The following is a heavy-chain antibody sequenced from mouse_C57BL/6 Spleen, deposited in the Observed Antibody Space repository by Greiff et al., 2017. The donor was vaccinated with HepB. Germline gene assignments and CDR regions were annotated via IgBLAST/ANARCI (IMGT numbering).Heavy chain of an antibody. V-gene: IGHV1-50*01. Sequence: QVQLQQPGAELVKPGASVKLSCKASGYTFTSYWMQWVKQRPGQGLEWIGEIDPSDSYTNYNQKFKGKATLTVDTSSSTAYMQLSSLTSEDSAVYYCAFGSLFDYWGQGTTLTVSS. CDR3: AFGSLFDY. J-gene: IGHJ2*01. CDR2: IDPSDSYT. CDR1: GYTFTSYW. D-gene: IGHD4-1*01.